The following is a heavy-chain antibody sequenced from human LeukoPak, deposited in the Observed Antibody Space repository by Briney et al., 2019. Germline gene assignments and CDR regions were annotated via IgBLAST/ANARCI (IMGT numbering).Heavy chain of an antibody. CDR2: ISSSSSYI. CDR1: GFTFSSYS. CDR3: AKASRFLEWLPYFDY. Sequence: PGGSLRLSCAASGFTFSSYSMNWVRQAPGKGLEWVSSISSSSSYIYYADSVKGRFTISRDNAKNSLYLQMNSLRAEDTAVYYCAKASRFLEWLPYFDYWVQGALVTVSS. V-gene: IGHV3-21*04. J-gene: IGHJ4*02. D-gene: IGHD3-3*01.